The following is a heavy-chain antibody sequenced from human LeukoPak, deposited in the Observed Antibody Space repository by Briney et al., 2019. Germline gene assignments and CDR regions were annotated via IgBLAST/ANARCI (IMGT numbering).Heavy chain of an antibody. Sequence: SETLSLTCTVSGGSISSYYWSWIRQPPGKGLEWIGYIYYSGSTNYNPSLKSRVTISVDTSKNQFSLKLSSVTAADTAVYYCASERLGTMVRGINWFDPWGQGTLVTVSS. CDR3: ASERLGTMVRGINWFDP. CDR2: IYYSGST. J-gene: IGHJ5*02. D-gene: IGHD3-10*01. V-gene: IGHV4-59*12. CDR1: GGSISSYY.